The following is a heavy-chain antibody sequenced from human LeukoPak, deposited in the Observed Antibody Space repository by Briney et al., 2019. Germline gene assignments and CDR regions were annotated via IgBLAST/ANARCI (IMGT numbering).Heavy chain of an antibody. J-gene: IGHJ4*02. V-gene: IGHV3-11*01. Sequence: GGSLRLSCAASGFTFSDYYMIWIRQAPGKGLEWVSYISSSGSTIYYADSVKGRFTISRDNAKNSLYLQMNSLRAEDTALYYCAKDLALMAVAGTWGLFDYWGQGTLVTVSS. CDR1: GFTFSDYY. D-gene: IGHD6-19*01. CDR2: ISSSGSTI. CDR3: AKDLALMAVAGTWGLFDY.